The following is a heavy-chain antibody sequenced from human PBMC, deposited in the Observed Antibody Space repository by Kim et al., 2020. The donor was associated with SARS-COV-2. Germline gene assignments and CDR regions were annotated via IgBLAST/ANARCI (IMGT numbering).Heavy chain of an antibody. CDR2: MSYDGSIE. CDR3: AKVLSTYIIVPAPNDY. D-gene: IGHD6-25*01. CDR1: GFNFKNYG. J-gene: IGHJ4*02. Sequence: GGSLRLSCVASGFNFKNYGMHWVRQAPGKGLEWVAVMSYDGSIEHYADSVKGRFTISRDNSENTLFLEVKSLRPEDTAVYYCAKVLSTYIIVPAPNDYWGQGIPVIVSS. V-gene: IGHV3-30*18.